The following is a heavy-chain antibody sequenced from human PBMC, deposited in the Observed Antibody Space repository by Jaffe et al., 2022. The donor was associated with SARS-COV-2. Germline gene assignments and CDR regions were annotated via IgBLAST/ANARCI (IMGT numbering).Heavy chain of an antibody. Sequence: EVQLVESGGGLVQPGGSLRLSCAVSGFTLRDYAMDWVRQAPGRGLEWLGRTSGRYTAYYAASVRGRFTVSRDDLRNSFYLQMNSLQIDDTAMYYCARGHNSFDSWGLGTLVTVSS. CDR2: TSGRYTA. CDR1: GFTLRDYA. V-gene: IGHV3-72*01. CDR3: ARGHNSFDS. J-gene: IGHJ4*02.